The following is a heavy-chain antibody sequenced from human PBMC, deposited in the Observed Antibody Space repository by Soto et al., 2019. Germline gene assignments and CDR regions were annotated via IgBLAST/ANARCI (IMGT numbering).Heavy chain of an antibody. V-gene: IGHV5-51*01. CDR1: GYTFPNHW. J-gene: IGHJ4*02. CDR3: ARHLYDDISGTYSPFDY. Sequence: GESLKISCKGFGYTFPNHWINWVRLVPGKGLEWMGIIYPDDSDTRYNPTFQGQVTISADKSISTAYLQWNSLKASDTAMYYCARHLYDDISGTYSPFDYWGQGIMVTVSS. CDR2: IYPDDSDT. D-gene: IGHD3-22*01.